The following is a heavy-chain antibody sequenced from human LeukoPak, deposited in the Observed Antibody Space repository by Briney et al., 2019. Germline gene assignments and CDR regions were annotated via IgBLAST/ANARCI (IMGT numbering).Heavy chain of an antibody. Sequence: PSETLSLTCTVSGGSISSYYWSWIRQPPGKGLEWIGYIYYSESTNYNPSLKSRVTISVDTSKNQFPLKLSSVTAADTAVYYCARSYYGSGSYYNPFLWGQGTLVTVSS. CDR1: GGSISSYY. CDR3: ARSYYGSGSYYNPFL. J-gene: IGHJ4*02. V-gene: IGHV4-59*01. CDR2: IYYSEST. D-gene: IGHD3-10*01.